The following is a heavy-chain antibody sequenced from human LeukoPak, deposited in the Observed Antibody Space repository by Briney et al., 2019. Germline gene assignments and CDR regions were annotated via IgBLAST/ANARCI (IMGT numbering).Heavy chain of an antibody. D-gene: IGHD3-10*01. V-gene: IGHV3-21*01. J-gene: IGHJ4*02. Sequence: GGSLRLSCAASGFTFSSYSMNWVRQAPGKGLEWVSSISSSSSYIYYADSVKGRFTISRDNAKNSLYLQMNSLRAEDTAVYYCARQRRSGSLRFDYWGQGTLVTVSS. CDR1: GFTFSSYS. CDR2: ISSSSSYI. CDR3: ARQRRSGSLRFDY.